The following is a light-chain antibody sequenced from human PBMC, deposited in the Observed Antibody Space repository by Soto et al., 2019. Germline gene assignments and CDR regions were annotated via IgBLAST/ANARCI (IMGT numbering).Light chain of an antibody. V-gene: IGKV1-5*01. Sequence: DIQMTQSPSTLSASVGDRATITCRASQSISSWLAWYQHKPGKAPKLLIYDASNLDSGVPSRFSGGGSGTEFSLTISNLQPDDSATYYCQQYENYWTFGQGTKVDIK. J-gene: IGKJ1*01. CDR3: QQYENYWT. CDR2: DAS. CDR1: QSISSW.